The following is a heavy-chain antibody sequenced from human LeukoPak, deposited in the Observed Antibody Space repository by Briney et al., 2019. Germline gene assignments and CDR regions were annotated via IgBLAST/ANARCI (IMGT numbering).Heavy chain of an antibody. CDR2: IYYSGST. CDR1: GGSIRSYC. V-gene: IGHV4-59*01. D-gene: IGHD2-15*01. J-gene: IGHJ4*02. CDR3: ARTQFCSGGSCYQHYFDY. Sequence: SETLSLTCTVSGGSIRSYCWSWIRQPPGKGLEWIGDIYYSGSTNYNPSLKSRVTISVDTSKNQFSLKLSSVTAADTAVYYCARTQFCSGGSCYQHYFDYWGQGTLVTVSS.